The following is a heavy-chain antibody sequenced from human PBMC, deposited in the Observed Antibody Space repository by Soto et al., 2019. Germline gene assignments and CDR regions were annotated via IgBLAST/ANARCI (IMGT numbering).Heavy chain of an antibody. CDR3: AGDDSSGYYPAFDY. CDR1: GYTFTSYA. V-gene: IGHV1-3*01. D-gene: IGHD3-22*01. Sequence: ASVKVSCKASGYTFTSYAMHWVRQAPGQRLEWMGWINAGNGNTKYSQKFQGRVTITRDTSASTAYMELSSLRSEDTAVYYCAGDDSSGYYPAFDYWGQGTLVTVSS. CDR2: INAGNGNT. J-gene: IGHJ4*02.